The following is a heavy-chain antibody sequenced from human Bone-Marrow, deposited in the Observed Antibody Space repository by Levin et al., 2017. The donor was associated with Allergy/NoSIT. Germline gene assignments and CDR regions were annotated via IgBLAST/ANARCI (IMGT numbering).Heavy chain of an antibody. CDR1: GGSISSNHW. V-gene: IGHV4-4*02. D-gene: IGHD3-3*01. J-gene: IGHJ5*02. CDR3: ARALDYDFWSGYYLS. Sequence: SETLSLTCAVSGGSISSNHWWTWVRQPPGKGLEWIGEISHSGNTNYNPSLRSRVTISVDKSKSQFSLKLTSVTAADTAVYYCARALDYDFWSGYYLSWGQGSLVTVSS. CDR2: ISHSGNT.